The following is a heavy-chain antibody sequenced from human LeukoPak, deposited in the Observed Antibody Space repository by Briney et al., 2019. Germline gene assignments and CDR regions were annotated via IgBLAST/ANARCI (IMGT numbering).Heavy chain of an antibody. D-gene: IGHD6-13*01. CDR2: IYPGDSDT. CDR3: ARVPQQLGFDY. J-gene: IGHJ4*02. CDR1: GYSFTTYW. V-gene: IGHV5-51*01. Sequence: GESLDISCKGSGYSFTTYWLVWVRQMPGKGLEWMGIIYPGDSDTRYSPSFQGQVTISADKSITTAYLQWSSLKASDTAMYYCARVPQQLGFDYWGQGTLVTVSS.